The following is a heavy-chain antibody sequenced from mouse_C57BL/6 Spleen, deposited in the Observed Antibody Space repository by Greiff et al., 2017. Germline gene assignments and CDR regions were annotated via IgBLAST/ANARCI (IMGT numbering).Heavy chain of an antibody. CDR3: ARFSWNYFDY. D-gene: IGHD3-1*01. CDR1: GYAFSSSW. Sequence: VQLQQSGPELVKPGASVKISCKASGYAFSSSWMNWVKQRHGKGLEWIGRIYPGAGDTNYNGKFKGKATLTADKSSSTVDLQLGSLPSDDSSVCFCARFSWNYFDYWGQGTTLTASS. CDR2: IYPGAGDT. V-gene: IGHV1-82*01. J-gene: IGHJ2*01.